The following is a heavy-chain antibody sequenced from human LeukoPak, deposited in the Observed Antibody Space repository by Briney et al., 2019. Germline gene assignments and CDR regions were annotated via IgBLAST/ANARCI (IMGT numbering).Heavy chain of an antibody. V-gene: IGHV3-21*01. J-gene: IGHJ4*02. CDR3: ARGDVLRFLEWAHFDY. CDR2: ISSSSSYI. Sequence: GGSLRLSCAASGFTFSSYSMNWVRQAPGKGLEWVSSISSSSSYIYYADSVKGRFTISRDNAKNSLYLQMNSLRAEDTAVYYCARGDVLRFLEWAHFDYWGQGTLVTVSS. D-gene: IGHD3-3*01. CDR1: GFTFSSYS.